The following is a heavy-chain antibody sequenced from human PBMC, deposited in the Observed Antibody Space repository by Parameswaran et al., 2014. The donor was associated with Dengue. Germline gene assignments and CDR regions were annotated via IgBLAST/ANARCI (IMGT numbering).Heavy chain of an antibody. CDR3: AADLSTFNGMTGPDSSDY. J-gene: IGHJ4*02. Sequence: WVRQAPGQGLEWMGWINPNSGGTNYAQKFQGRVTITRDMSTSTAYMELSSLRSEDTAVYYCAADLSTFNGMTGPDSSDYWGQGTLVTVSS. V-gene: IGHV1-2*02. CDR2: INPNSGGT. D-gene: IGHD2/OR15-2a*01.